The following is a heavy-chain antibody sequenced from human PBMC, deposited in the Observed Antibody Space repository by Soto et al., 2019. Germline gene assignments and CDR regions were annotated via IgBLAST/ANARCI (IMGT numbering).Heavy chain of an antibody. J-gene: IGHJ6*03. Sequence: GGSLRLSCAASGFTSSSYWMSWVRQAPGKGLEWVANIKQDGSEKYYVDSVKGRFTISRDNAKNSLYLQMNSLRAEDTAVYYCARDNLNYDFWSGPGYYYYYYMDVWGKGTTVTVSS. CDR2: IKQDGSEK. D-gene: IGHD3-3*01. V-gene: IGHV3-7*01. CDR1: GFTSSSYW. CDR3: ARDNLNYDFWSGPGYYYYYYMDV.